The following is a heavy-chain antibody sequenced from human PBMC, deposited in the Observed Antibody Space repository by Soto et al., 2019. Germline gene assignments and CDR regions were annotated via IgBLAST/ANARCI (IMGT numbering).Heavy chain of an antibody. CDR1: GGSISSYY. Sequence: PPETLSLTCTVSGGSISSYYWIWIRQPPGKGLEWIGYIYYSGSTNYNPSLKSRVTISVDTSKNQFSLKLSSVTAADTAVYYCARGVRGIYSYFFDSWVQGTLVTVSS. CDR3: ARGVRGIYSYFFDS. CDR2: IYYSGST. V-gene: IGHV4-59*08. D-gene: IGHD1-26*01. J-gene: IGHJ4*01.